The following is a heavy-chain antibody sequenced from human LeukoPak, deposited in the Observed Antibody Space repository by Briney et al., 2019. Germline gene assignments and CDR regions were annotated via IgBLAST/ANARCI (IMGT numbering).Heavy chain of an antibody. CDR1: GGSISSYY. CDR2: IYYSGST. Sequence: PSEALSLTCTVSGGSISSYYWSWIRQPPGKGLEWIGFIYYSGSTNYNPSLKGRVTISVDTSKNQFSLKLTSVTAADTAVYYCTRGARVFPDYYYYMDVWGTGTTVTVSS. CDR3: TRGARVFPDYYYYMDV. D-gene: IGHD2-21*01. J-gene: IGHJ6*03. V-gene: IGHV4-59*01.